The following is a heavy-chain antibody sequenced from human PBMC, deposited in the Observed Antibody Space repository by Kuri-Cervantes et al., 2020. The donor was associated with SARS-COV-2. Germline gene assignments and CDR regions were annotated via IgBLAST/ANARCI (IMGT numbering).Heavy chain of an antibody. CDR1: VGSISSSSYY. CDR3: ARHGYSYGSLGY. D-gene: IGHD5-18*01. Sequence: SETLSLTCTVSVGSISSSSYYWGWIRQPPGKGLEWIGSIYYSGSTYYNPSLKSRVTISVDTSKNQFSLKLSSVTAADTAVYYCARHGYSYGSLGYWGQGTLVTGSS. J-gene: IGHJ4*02. V-gene: IGHV4-39*01. CDR2: IYYSGST.